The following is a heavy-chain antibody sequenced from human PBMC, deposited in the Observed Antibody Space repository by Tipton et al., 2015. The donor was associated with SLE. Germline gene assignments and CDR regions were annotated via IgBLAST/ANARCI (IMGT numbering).Heavy chain of an antibody. CDR2: GST. V-gene: IGHV4-59*01. Sequence: GSTNYNPSLKSRVTISLDTSKNQFSLKLRSVIAADTAVYYCARSAEYFQDWGQGTLVTVSS. J-gene: IGHJ1*01. CDR3: ARSAEYFQD.